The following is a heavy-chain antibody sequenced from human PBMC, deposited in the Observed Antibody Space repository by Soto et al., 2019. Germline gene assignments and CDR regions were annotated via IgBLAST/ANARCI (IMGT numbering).Heavy chain of an antibody. Sequence: GGSLRLSCAASGFTFSSYSMNWVRQAPGKGLEWVSSISSSSSYIYYADSVKGRFTTSRDNAKNSLYLQMNSLRAEDTAVYYCARVPYGSGSYPHRGQGTLVTVSS. CDR3: ARVPYGSGSYPH. CDR2: ISSSSSYI. J-gene: IGHJ4*02. D-gene: IGHD3-10*01. CDR1: GFTFSSYS. V-gene: IGHV3-21*01.